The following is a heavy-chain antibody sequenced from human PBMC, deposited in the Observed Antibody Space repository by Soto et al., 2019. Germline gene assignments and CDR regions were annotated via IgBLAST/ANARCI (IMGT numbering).Heavy chain of an antibody. Sequence: QVHLVESGGDVVQPGTSLRLSCAASGFTFSAFGMHWVRQAPGKGLEWVAGIHVAMIYNYADSVKGRFTISRDNTKNTVHLQMDRLSAEDTAVYFCARDWLGHYFDYWGQGTLVTVSA. CDR2: IHVAMIY. CDR1: GFTFSAFG. J-gene: IGHJ4*02. D-gene: IGHD6-19*01. V-gene: IGHV3-30*19. CDR3: ARDWLGHYFDY.